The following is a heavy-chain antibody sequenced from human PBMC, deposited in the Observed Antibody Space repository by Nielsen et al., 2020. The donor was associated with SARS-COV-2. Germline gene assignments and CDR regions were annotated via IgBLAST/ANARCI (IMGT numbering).Heavy chain of an antibody. CDR2: VYYNEGT. V-gene: IGHV4-59*08. J-gene: IGHJ3*02. CDR1: GGSITGYY. CDR3: ARLRSLGGVGTYYSAERIVFDI. Sequence: SETLSLTCTVSGGSITGYYWSWIRQPPGKGLEWIGYVYYNEGTNYNPSLKSRVTISVDTSNNQLSLNLSSVTATDTAVYYCARLRSLGGVGTYYSAERIVFDIWGQGTMVIVSS. D-gene: IGHD3-10*01.